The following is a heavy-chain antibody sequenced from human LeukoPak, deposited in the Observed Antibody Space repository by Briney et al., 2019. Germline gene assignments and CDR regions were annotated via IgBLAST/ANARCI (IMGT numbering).Heavy chain of an antibody. Sequence: SETLSLTCTVSGGSISSYYWSWIRQHPGKGLEWIGYIYYSGSTNYNPSLKSRVTISVDTSKNQFSLKLSSVTAADTAVYYCARGDAYYDILTGYYLDWFDPWGQGTLVTVSS. D-gene: IGHD3-9*01. CDR1: GGSISSYY. CDR2: IYYSGST. J-gene: IGHJ5*02. CDR3: ARGDAYYDILTGYYLDWFDP. V-gene: IGHV4-59*01.